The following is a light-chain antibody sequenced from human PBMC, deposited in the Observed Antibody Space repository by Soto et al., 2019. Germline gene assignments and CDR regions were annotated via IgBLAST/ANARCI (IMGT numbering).Light chain of an antibody. CDR2: NVH. V-gene: IGLV2-14*03. CDR1: SSDVGAYNF. CDR3: SAYTVSRTYV. J-gene: IGLJ1*01. Sequence: QSALAQPASVSGSPGQSITISCTGTSSDVGAYNFVSWHQQHPGKAPKLMIYNVHDRPSGISYRFSGSKSGNTASLTISGLQGEDEADYYCSAYTVSRTYVFGTGTKVTVL.